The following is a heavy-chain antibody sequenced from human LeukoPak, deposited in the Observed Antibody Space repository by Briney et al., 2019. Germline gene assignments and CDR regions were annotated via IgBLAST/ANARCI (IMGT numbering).Heavy chain of an antibody. J-gene: IGHJ4*02. CDR3: ARAPSPGVLDY. D-gene: IGHD2-2*01. Sequence: PGGSLRLSCAASGFTFANYWINWVRQAPGKGLEWEANIKPDGSEKYYVDSLRGRFTVSRDNAKNSLYLQMISLRAEDTAVYYCARAPSPGVLDYWGQGTLVTVSS. V-gene: IGHV3-7*01. CDR2: IKPDGSEK. CDR1: GFTFANYW.